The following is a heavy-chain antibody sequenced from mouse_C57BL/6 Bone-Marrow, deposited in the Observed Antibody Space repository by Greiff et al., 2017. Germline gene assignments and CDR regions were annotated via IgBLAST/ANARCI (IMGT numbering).Heavy chain of an antibody. J-gene: IGHJ2*01. CDR2: INPNYGTT. CDR3: ARWDYGSSPYYFDY. Sequence: VHVKQSGPELVKPGASVKISCKASGYSFTDYNMNWVKQSNGKSLEWIGVINPNYGTTSYNQKFKGKATLTVDQSSSTAYMQLNSLTSEDSAVYYCARWDYGSSPYYFDYWGQGTTLTVSS. D-gene: IGHD1-1*01. V-gene: IGHV1-39*01. CDR1: GYSFTDYN.